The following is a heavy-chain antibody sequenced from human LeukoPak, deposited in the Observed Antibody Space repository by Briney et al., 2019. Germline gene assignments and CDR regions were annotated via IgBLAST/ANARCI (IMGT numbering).Heavy chain of an antibody. CDR1: GDSISSGGYF. CDR3: ARGRPWDY. Sequence: SETLSLTCTVSGDSISSGGYFWSWIRQHPGKGLEWTGYIYYSGSTNYNPSLKSRVTISVDTSKNQFSLKLISVTAADTAVYYCARGRPWDYWGQGTLVTVSS. V-gene: IGHV4-61*08. CDR2: IYYSGST. J-gene: IGHJ4*02.